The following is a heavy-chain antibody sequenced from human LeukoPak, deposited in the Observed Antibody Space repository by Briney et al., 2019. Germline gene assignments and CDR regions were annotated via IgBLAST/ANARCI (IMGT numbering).Heavy chain of an antibody. J-gene: IGHJ2*01. Sequence: SGTLSLTCAVSGGSISSSNWWSWVRQSPGKGLEWIGEISQSGRSNYNPSLKSRVIISVDKSKNQLSLKLTSVTAADTAVYYCARKRVNLDWYFDLWGRGTLVTVSS. CDR2: ISQSGRS. CDR1: GGSISSSNW. V-gene: IGHV4-4*02. D-gene: IGHD1-14*01. CDR3: ARKRVNLDWYFDL.